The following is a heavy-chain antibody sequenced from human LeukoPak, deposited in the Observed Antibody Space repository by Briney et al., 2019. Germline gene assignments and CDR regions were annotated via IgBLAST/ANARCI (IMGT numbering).Heavy chain of an antibody. CDR2: IYTSGST. V-gene: IGHV4-61*02. Sequence: SQTLSLTCTVSGGSISSGSYYWSWIRQPAGKGLEWIGRIYTSGSTNYNPSLKSRVTISVDTSKNQFSLKLSSVTAADTAVYYCARHVSYWYFDLWGRGTLVTVSS. CDR3: ARHVSYWYFDL. J-gene: IGHJ2*01. CDR1: GGSISSGSYY. D-gene: IGHD5/OR15-5a*01.